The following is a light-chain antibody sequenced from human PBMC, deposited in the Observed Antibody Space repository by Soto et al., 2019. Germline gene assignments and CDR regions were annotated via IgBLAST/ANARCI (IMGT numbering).Light chain of an antibody. Sequence: DIQMTQSPSTLSSSLGYRVTITCLASQSISSWLAWYQQKPGKVPKLLIYAASTLQSGVPSRFSGSGSGTECTRTISSLQPDDFATYYCQHYNSYSEAFGQGTKVDIK. J-gene: IGKJ1*01. V-gene: IGKV1-5*01. CDR2: AAS. CDR1: QSISSW. CDR3: QHYNSYSEA.